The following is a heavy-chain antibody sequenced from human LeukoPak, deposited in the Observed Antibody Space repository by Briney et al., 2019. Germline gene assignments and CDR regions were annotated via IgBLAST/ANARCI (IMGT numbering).Heavy chain of an antibody. CDR3: ARAYFDWSARNNWFDP. Sequence: PSETLSLTCTVSGGSISSSSYYWGWIRQPPGKGLEWIGSIYYSGSTYYNPSLKSRVTISVDTSKNQFSLKLSSVTAAVTAVYYCARAYFDWSARNNWFDPWGQGTLVTVSS. CDR2: IYYSGST. J-gene: IGHJ5*02. CDR1: GGSISSSSYY. D-gene: IGHD3-9*01. V-gene: IGHV4-39*07.